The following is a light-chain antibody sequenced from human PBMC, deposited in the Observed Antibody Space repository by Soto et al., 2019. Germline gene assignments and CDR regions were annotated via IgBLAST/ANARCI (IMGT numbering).Light chain of an antibody. V-gene: IGKV3-20*01. CDR1: QNVNTKY. J-gene: IGKJ1*01. Sequence: EMVLTQSPATLSLSPGERATLSCRASQNVNTKYLASYQFKPGQAPRIIIFGASGRPTGIPDRFSCSGSGTDFTLTISRLEPEDFAVYYCQQYCSLSWTFGKGTKVDIK. CDR2: GAS. CDR3: QQYCSLSWT.